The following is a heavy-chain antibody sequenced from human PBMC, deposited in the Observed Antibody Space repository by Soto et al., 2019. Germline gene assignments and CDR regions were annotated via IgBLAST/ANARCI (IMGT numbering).Heavy chain of an antibody. CDR1: GGSISSSTYY. V-gene: IGHV4-39*01. CDR2: IYYSGST. D-gene: IGHD3-10*01. CDR3: ARQGSGSYYNNWFDP. Sequence: PSETLSLTCTVSGGSISSSTYYWGWIRQPPGKGLEWIGSIYYSGSTYYNPSLKSRVTISVDTSKNQFSLKLSSVTVADTAVYYCARQGSGSYYNNWFDPWGQGTLVTVSS. J-gene: IGHJ5*02.